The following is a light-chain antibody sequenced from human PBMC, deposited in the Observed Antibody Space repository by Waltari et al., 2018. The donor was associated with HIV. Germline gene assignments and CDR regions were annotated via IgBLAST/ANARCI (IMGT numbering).Light chain of an antibody. CDR2: QDT. CDR1: KLGDKY. V-gene: IGLV3-1*01. Sequence: SYGLSQPPSVPVSPGQTASITCFGDKLGDKYVSWYQQKTGQSPVLVVYQDTKRPSGIPDRFSGSSPGNTATLTISGTQAVDEADYYCQAWGINSVIFGGGTHLTVL. CDR3: QAWGINSVI. J-gene: IGLJ2*01.